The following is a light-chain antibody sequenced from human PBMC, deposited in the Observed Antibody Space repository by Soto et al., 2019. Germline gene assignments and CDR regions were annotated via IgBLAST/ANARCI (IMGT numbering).Light chain of an antibody. Sequence: QSALTQPPSASGSPGQSVTISCIGTSSDVGGYNYVSWYQQHPGKAPKLMIYEVSKRPSGVPDRFSGSKSGNTASLTVSGLQAEDEADYYCQSYDSSLSGSVFGTGTKVTVL. CDR1: SSDVGGYNY. CDR2: EVS. V-gene: IGLV2-8*01. J-gene: IGLJ1*01. CDR3: QSYDSSLSGSV.